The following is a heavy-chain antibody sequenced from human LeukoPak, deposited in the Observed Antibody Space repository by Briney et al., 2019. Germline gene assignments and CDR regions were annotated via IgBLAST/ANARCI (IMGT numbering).Heavy chain of an antibody. CDR1: GFTFSSYG. CDR3: ARGDSASENDAFDI. D-gene: IGHD2-21*01. V-gene: IGHV3-33*01. Sequence: GRSLRLSCAASGFTFSSYGMHWVRQAPGKGLEWVAVIWYDGSNKYYADSVKGRFTISRDNAKNSLYLQMNSLRAEDTAVYYCARGDSASENDAFDIWGQGTMVTVSS. J-gene: IGHJ3*02. CDR2: IWYDGSNK.